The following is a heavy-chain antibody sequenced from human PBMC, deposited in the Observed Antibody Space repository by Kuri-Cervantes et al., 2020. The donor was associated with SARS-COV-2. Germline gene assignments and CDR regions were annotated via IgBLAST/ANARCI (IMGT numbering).Heavy chain of an antibody. CDR1: GGSISTYH. D-gene: IGHD2-2*01. V-gene: IGHV4-4*07. CDR2: VYTNGTT. Sequence: SETLSLTCTVSGGSISTYHWSWVRQPAGKALEWIGHVYTNGTTNYNPSLKSRVTISVDTSKNQFSLKLSSVTAADTAMYYCARAGSSSTSFDAFDIWGQGTMVTVSS. J-gene: IGHJ3*02. CDR3: ARAGSSSTSFDAFDI.